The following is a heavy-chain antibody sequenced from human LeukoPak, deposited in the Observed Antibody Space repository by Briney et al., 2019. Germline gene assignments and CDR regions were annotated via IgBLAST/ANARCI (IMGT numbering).Heavy chain of an antibody. V-gene: IGHV1-2*02. CDR1: GYTFTDYF. D-gene: IGHD2-21*02. CDR2: INPNIGDA. J-gene: IGHJ5*01. Sequence: ASVKVSCKASGYTFTDYFIHWVRQAPGQGGEWMGWINPNIGDANYAQKFQDRVTMTRDRSINTAYMELSRLTSDDTAVYYCARMALDGGDSIGFDSWGQGTLVTVSS. CDR3: ARMALDGGDSIGFDS.